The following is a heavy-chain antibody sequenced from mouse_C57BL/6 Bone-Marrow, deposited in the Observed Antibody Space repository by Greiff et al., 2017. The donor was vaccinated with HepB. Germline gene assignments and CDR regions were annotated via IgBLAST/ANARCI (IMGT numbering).Heavy chain of an antibody. V-gene: IGHV1-81*01. J-gene: IGHJ2*01. CDR1: GYTFTSSG. CDR2: IYPRSGNT. CDR3: ARRYGTDFDY. Sequence: VKLVESGAELARPGASVKLSCKASGYTFTSSGISWVKQRTGQGLEWIGEIYPRSGNTYYNEKFKGKATLTADKSSSTAYIELRSLTSEDSAVYFCARRYGTDFDYWGQGTTLTVSS. D-gene: IGHD1-1*01.